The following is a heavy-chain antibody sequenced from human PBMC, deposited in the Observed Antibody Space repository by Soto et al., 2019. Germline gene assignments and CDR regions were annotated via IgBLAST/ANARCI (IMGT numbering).Heavy chain of an antibody. CDR2: INHSGST. V-gene: IGHV4-34*01. D-gene: IGHD2-15*01. CDR1: GGSFSGYY. CDR3: ARDSYCSGGSCYFYYYYGIDV. Sequence: SETLSLTCAVYGGSFSGYYWSWIRQPPGKGLEWIGEINHSGSTNYNPSLKSRVTISVDTSKNQFSLKLSSVTAADTAVYYCARDSYCSGGSCYFYYYYGIDVWGQGXTGTV. J-gene: IGHJ6*02.